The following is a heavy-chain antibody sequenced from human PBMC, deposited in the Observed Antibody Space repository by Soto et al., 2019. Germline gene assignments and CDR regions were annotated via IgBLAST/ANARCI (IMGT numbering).Heavy chain of an antibody. D-gene: IGHD1-1*01. J-gene: IGHJ4*02. V-gene: IGHV3-23*01. CDR3: AKSLSASPNYFFDS. CDR1: GFPFSSYA. Sequence: PGGSLRLSCAASGFPFSSYAMTWVRQTPGKGLEWVSGIRGSGGITYYADSVKGRFTISRDNSNNTLFLQMHSLRADDTAVYYCAKSLSASPNYFFDSWGQGTLVTVSS. CDR2: IRGSGGIT.